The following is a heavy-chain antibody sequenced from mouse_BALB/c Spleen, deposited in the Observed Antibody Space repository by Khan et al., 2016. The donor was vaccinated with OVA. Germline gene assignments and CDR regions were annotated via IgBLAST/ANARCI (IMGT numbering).Heavy chain of an antibody. CDR1: GFNIKDTY. J-gene: IGHJ3*01. CDR2: IDPSNGDT. V-gene: IGHV14-3*02. CDR3: ATLYCNPFPY. Sequence: VQLQQSGAELVRPGASVKLSCTASGFNIKDTYMHWVKQRPEQGLEWIGRIDPSNGDTKYDPKFQEKATIPTDTSSNTAYLQLSSLTSEDTAVYYCATLYCNPFPYWGQGTLVTVSA. D-gene: IGHD2-1*01.